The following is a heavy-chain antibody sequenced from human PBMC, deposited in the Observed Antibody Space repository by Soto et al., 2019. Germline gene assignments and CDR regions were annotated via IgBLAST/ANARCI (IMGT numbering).Heavy chain of an antibody. D-gene: IGHD2-15*01. CDR2: VWNDGSNK. CDR3: ARPLVVAARGHYYYGMDV. Sequence: GGSLRLSCAASGFTFSSYGMHWVRHSPGKGLEWVAIVWNDGSNKYYADSVKGRFSISRDNSKNTLYLQMNSLSAEDTAVYYCARPLVVAARGHYYYGMDVWGQGTTVTVSS. V-gene: IGHV3-33*01. J-gene: IGHJ6*02. CDR1: GFTFSSYG.